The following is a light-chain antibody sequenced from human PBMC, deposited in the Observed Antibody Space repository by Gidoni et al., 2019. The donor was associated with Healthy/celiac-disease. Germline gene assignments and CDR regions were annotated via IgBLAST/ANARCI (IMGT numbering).Light chain of an antibody. Sequence: IQWTQSPSSLSASVGDRVTITCRASQGISSYLAWYQQKPGKAPPLLIYAASPLQSGVPSRFSGSGSGTDFTLTISSLQPEDFATYYCQQLNSYRAFGPGTKVDIK. J-gene: IGKJ3*01. CDR2: AAS. CDR3: QQLNSYRA. CDR1: QGISSY. V-gene: IGKV1-9*01.